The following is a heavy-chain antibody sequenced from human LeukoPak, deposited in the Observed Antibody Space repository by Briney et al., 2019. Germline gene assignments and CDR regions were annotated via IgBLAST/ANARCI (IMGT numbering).Heavy chain of an antibody. Sequence: SETLSLTCTVTAGSISSSSYYWGWIRQPPGKGLEWIGSIYYSGSTYYNPSLKSRVTISVDTSKNQFSLKLSSVTAADTAVYYCARQWADFWSGYYLVFDYWGQGTLVTVSS. D-gene: IGHD3-3*01. J-gene: IGHJ4*02. V-gene: IGHV4-39*01. CDR3: ARQWADFWSGYYLVFDY. CDR1: AGSISSSSYY. CDR2: IYYSGST.